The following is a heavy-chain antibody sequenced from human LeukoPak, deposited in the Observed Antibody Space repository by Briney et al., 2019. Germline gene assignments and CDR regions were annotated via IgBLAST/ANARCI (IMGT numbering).Heavy chain of an antibody. CDR3: ARGGGDHAFDI. CDR1: GFTFTNYW. D-gene: IGHD3-16*01. J-gene: IGHJ3*02. Sequence: GGSLRLSCAASGFTFTNYWMHWVRQAPGKGLVWVSRVNSDGTNTIYADSVKGRFTTSRDNAKNTLYLQLSSLRAEDTAVYYCARGGGDHAFDIWGQGTMVTVSS. CDR2: VNSDGTNT. V-gene: IGHV3-74*01.